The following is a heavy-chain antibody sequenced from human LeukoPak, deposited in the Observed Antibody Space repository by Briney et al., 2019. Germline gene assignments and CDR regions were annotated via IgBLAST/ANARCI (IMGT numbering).Heavy chain of an antibody. J-gene: IGHJ4*02. V-gene: IGHV3-30*04. CDR2: ISYDGSNK. D-gene: IGHD6-6*01. CDR3: ARDSYSSSSAPFDY. CDR1: GFTFSSYA. Sequence: GGSLRLSCAASGFTFSSYAMHWVRQAPGKGLEWVAVISYDGSNKYYADSVKGRFTISRDNSKDTLYLQMNSLRAEDTAVYYCARDSYSSSSAPFDYWGQGTLVTVSS.